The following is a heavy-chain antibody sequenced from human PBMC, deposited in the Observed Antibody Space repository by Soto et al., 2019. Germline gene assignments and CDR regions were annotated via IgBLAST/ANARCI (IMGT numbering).Heavy chain of an antibody. J-gene: IGHJ4*02. V-gene: IGHV4-34*01. CDR1: GGSFRGYY. CDR2: INHSGST. CDR3: ARGPNLVLRYFDWLSPFDY. D-gene: IGHD3-9*01. Sequence: PSETLSLTCAVYGGSFRGYYCSWIRQPPGKGLEWIGEINHSGSTNYNPSPKSRVTISVDTSKNQFSLKLSSVTAADTAVYYCARGPNLVLRYFDWLSPFDYWAREPWSPSPQ.